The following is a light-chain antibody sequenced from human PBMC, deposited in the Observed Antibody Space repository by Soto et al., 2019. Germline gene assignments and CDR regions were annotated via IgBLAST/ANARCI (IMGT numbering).Light chain of an antibody. V-gene: IGLV2-14*01. CDR3: FSFTSHSSHYV. J-gene: IGLJ1*01. CDR1: SSDVGGYSY. Sequence: QSALTQPPSASGSPGQSVTISCTGASSDVGGYSYVSWYQQHPGKAPKLMIYEVTYRPSGVSDRFSGSKSGNTASLTISGLQAEDEADYYCFSFTSHSSHYVFGTGTKLTVL. CDR2: EVT.